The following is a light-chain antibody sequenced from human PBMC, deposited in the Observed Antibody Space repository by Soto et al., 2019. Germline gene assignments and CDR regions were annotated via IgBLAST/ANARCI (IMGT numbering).Light chain of an antibody. J-gene: IGKJ2*01. Sequence: EIVLTQSPGTLSLSPGERATLSCRASQSVGNSYLAWYQQKPGQPPRLLIYHASIRATGTPDRFSGSGSGTDFTLTISRLEPEDFAVYYCQQYNNWPYTFGQGTKLEIK. CDR3: QQYNNWPYT. CDR2: HAS. CDR1: QSVGNSY. V-gene: IGKV3D-20*02.